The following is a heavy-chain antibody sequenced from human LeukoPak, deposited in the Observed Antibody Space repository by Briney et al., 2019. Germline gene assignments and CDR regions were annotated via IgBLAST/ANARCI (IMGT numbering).Heavy chain of an antibody. CDR1: GLPFSRYH. CDR2: VSYSGDTT. V-gene: IGHV3-23*01. Sequence: GDSVTPLCAASGLPFSRYHKRGLRHPPGKALVCVTDVSYSGDTTYYADSEKGRFTIYRDNSRNTLYLQMDRLRAEDAAVYYCAKSDYDDESGHPGSFEYWGQGTLVTVSS. CDR3: AKSDYDDESGHPGSFEY. J-gene: IGHJ4*02. D-gene: IGHD3-16*01.